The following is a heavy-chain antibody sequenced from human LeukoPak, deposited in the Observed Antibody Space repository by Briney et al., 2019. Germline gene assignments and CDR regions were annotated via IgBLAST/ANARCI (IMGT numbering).Heavy chain of an antibody. CDR1: GFTFSNYA. D-gene: IGHD4-17*01. V-gene: IGHV3-23*01. J-gene: IGHJ4*02. CDR2: ISDSGGRT. Sequence: GGSLRLSCAASGFTFSNYAMRWVRKAPGKGLEWVSVISDSGGRTYYADSVKGRFTISRDNSKNTLYLHMNSLRAEDTAIYYCAKHGEAYGDSKTDYWGQGTLVTVSS. CDR3: AKHGEAYGDSKTDY.